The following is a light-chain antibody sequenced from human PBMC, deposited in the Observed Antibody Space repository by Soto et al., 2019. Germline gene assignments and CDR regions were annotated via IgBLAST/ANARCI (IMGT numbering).Light chain of an antibody. V-gene: IGKV1-6*01. CDR1: QDIRNG. J-gene: IGKJ1*01. CDR2: AAS. CDR3: LQDHSYPWT. Sequence: AVQMTQSPSSLSASVGDRVTITCRASQDIRNGLGWYQQKPGKAPELLIYAASSLQSGVPSRFSGSASGTDFTLTISSLQPEDFATYYCLQDHSYPWTFGQGTKVEI.